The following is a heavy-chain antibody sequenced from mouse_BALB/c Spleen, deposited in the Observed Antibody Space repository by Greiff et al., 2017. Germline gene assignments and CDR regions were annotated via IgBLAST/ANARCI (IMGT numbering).Heavy chain of an antibody. Sequence: EVQLQQSGTVLARPGASVKMSCKASGYTFTSYWMHWVKQRPGQGLEWIGAIYPGNSDTSYNQKFKGKAKLTAVTSTSTAYMELSSLTNEDSAVYYCTRGGSGVYFDYWGQGTTLTVSS. V-gene: IGHV1-5*01. CDR1: GYTFTSYW. D-gene: IGHD3-1*01. J-gene: IGHJ2*01. CDR3: TRGGSGVYFDY. CDR2: IYPGNSDT.